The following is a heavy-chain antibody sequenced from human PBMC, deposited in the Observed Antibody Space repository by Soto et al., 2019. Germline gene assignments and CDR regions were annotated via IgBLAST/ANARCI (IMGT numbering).Heavy chain of an antibody. CDR2: IIPIFGTA. CDR3: ARKLELASDATTNWFDP. Sequence: SVKVSCKASGGTFSSYAISWVRQAPGQGLEWMGGIIPIFGTANYAQKFQGRVTITAGESTSTAYMELSSLRSEDTAVYYCARKLELASDATTNWFDPWGQGTLVTVSS. V-gene: IGHV1-69*13. CDR1: GGTFSSYA. J-gene: IGHJ5*02. D-gene: IGHD1-7*01.